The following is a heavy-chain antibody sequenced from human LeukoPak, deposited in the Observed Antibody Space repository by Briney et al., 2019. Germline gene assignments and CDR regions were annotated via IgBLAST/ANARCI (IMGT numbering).Heavy chain of an antibody. CDR1: GFTFGSYA. CDR2: ISYDGSNK. J-gene: IGHJ4*02. D-gene: IGHD3-22*01. Sequence: GGSLRLSCAASGFTFGSYAMHWVRQAPGKGLEWVAVISYDGSNKYYADSVKGRFTISRDNSKNTLYLQMNSLRAEDTAVYYCARDWSHYYDSSGYFDYWGQETLVTVSS. CDR3: ARDWSHYYDSSGYFDY. V-gene: IGHV3-30-3*01.